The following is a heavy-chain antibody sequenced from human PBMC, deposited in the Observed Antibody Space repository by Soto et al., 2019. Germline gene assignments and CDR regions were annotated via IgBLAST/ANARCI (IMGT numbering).Heavy chain of an antibody. V-gene: IGHV3-23*01. CDR2: ISGSGGST. D-gene: IGHD5-12*01. CDR3: AKAPVATMGKAKNYFDY. CDR1: GFTFSSYA. J-gene: IGHJ4*02. Sequence: GGSLRLSCAASGFTFSSYAMSWVRQAPGKGLEWVSAISGSGGSTYYADSVKGRFTISRDNSKNTLYLQMNSLRAEDTAVYYCAKAPVATMGKAKNYFDYWGQGTLVTVSS.